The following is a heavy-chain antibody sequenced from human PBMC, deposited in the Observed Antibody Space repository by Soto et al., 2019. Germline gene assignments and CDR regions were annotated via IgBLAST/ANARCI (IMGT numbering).Heavy chain of an antibody. D-gene: IGHD5-18*01. CDR3: ASSLLVGYGLEGESD. CDR2: ISAYNGNT. V-gene: IGHV1-18*01. J-gene: IGHJ4*02. Sequence: QVQLVQSGAEVKKPGASVNVSCKASGYTFTSYGISWVRQAPGQGLEWMGWISAYNGNTNYAQKLQGRVTMPTDTSTSTAYRELRSLRSDDTAVYYCASSLLVGYGLEGESDWGQGTLVTVSS. CDR1: GYTFTSYG.